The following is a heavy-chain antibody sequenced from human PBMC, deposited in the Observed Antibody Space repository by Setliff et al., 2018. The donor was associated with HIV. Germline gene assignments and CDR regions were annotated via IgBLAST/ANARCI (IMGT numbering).Heavy chain of an antibody. CDR1: GISIDGYD. D-gene: IGHD1-26*01. J-gene: IGHJ4*02. Sequence: SETRSPTCSVTGISIDGYDWSWIRQSRRTRLEGIGYVSSIGNTNYNPSLKSQVTISLDTSKNQFSLQLNSVTAADTAVYFCAPPRAPYFLDFWGQGAQVTVSS. CDR3: APPRAPYFLDF. V-gene: IGHV4-4*08. CDR2: VSSIGNT.